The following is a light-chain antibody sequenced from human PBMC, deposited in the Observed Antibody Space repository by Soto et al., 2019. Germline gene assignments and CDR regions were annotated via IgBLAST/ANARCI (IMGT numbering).Light chain of an antibody. V-gene: IGKV3-15*01. CDR3: QQYNNWWT. CDR2: GAS. CDR1: QSVSSN. Sequence: EIVMTQSPATLSVSPGERATLSCRASQSVSSNLAWYQQKPGQAPRLLIYGASTRATGIPARFSGSGSGTEFTLPISRLQSEEFAVYYCQQYNNWWTFGQGTKVEIK. J-gene: IGKJ1*01.